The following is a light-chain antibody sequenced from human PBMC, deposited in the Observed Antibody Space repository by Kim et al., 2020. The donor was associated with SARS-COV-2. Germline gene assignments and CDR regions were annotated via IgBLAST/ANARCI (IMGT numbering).Light chain of an antibody. V-gene: IGKV3-15*01. CDR2: DAS. Sequence: GSPGERATVSCTASQSVSTDLGWYQYTPGQAPSLLIYDASTRATGIPVRFSGSGSGTEFTLTISSLQSEDFAVYYCQQYNKWPYTFGQGTKLEI. J-gene: IGKJ2*01. CDR1: QSVSTD. CDR3: QQYNKWPYT.